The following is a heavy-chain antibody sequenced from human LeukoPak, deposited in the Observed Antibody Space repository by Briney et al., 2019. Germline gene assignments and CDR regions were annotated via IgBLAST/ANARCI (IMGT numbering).Heavy chain of an antibody. D-gene: IGHD6-6*01. CDR1: GYSFADFW. CDR2: IYPGDSDT. Sequence: PGESLKISCKGSGYSFADFWIGWVRQMPGKGLEWMGIIYPGDSDTRYSPSFQGQVTISVDKSITTAYLQWSSLEASDTAMYYCARLKAYSSSSLDYWGQGTLVTVSS. CDR3: ARLKAYSSSSLDY. J-gene: IGHJ4*02. V-gene: IGHV5-51*01.